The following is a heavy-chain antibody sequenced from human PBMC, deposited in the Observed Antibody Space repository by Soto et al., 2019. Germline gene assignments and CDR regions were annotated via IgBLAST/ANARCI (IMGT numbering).Heavy chain of an antibody. CDR3: AREGDGTNALGY. CDR1: GYTFTNYG. V-gene: IGHV1-18*01. CDR2: ISAYNGHT. Sequence: QVQLVQSGPEVKKPGASVKVSCKASGYTFTNYGFNWVRQAPGQGLEWMGWISAYNGHTKYSQIFQARVIMTTDTSTSTAYLELRSLTFDDTAVYYCAREGDGTNALGYWGQGTLVTVSS. J-gene: IGHJ4*02. D-gene: IGHD3-16*01.